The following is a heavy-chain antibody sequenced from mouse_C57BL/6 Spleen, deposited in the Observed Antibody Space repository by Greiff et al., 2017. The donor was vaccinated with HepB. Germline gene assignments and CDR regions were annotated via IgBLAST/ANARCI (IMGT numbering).Heavy chain of an antibody. CDR1: GYTFTSYW. Sequence: QSCKASGYTFTSYWMHWVKQRPGRGLEWIGGIDPNSGGTKYNEKFKSKATLTVDKPSSTAYMQLSSLTSEDSAVYYCARGSGLFAYWGQGTLVTVSA. V-gene: IGHV1-72*01. CDR2: IDPNSGGT. J-gene: IGHJ3*01. CDR3: ARGSGLFAY. D-gene: IGHD3-2*02.